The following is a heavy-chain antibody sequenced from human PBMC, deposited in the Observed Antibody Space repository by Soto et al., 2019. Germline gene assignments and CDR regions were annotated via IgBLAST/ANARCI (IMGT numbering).Heavy chain of an antibody. Sequence: QVQLQESGPGLVKPSETLSLTCTVSGGSISSYYWSWIRQPPGKGLEWIGYIYYSGSTNYNPSLKSRVTRSVDTYKNQFSLNLSSVTAAATAVYYCARRAANYFDSSGPIDYWGQGTLVTVSS. CDR3: ARRAANYFDSSGPIDY. CDR2: IYYSGST. CDR1: GGSISSYY. V-gene: IGHV4-59*08. D-gene: IGHD3-22*01. J-gene: IGHJ4*02.